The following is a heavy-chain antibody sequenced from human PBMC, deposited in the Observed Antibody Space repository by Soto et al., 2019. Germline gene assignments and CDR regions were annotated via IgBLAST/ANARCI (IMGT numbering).Heavy chain of an antibody. CDR3: TTVRRAITGTSYDY. V-gene: IGHV3-15*07. J-gene: IGHJ4*02. Sequence: GGSLRLSCAASGVTFSNAWMNWVRQAPGKGLEWVGRIKSKTDGGTTDYAAPVKGRFTISRDDSKNTLYLQMNSLKTEDTAVYYCTTVRRAITGTSYDYWGQGTLVTVSS. CDR1: GVTFSNAW. CDR2: IKSKTDGGTT. D-gene: IGHD1-20*01.